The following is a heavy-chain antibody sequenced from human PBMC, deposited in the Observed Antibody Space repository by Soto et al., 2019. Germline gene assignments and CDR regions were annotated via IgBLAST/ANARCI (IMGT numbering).Heavy chain of an antibody. Sequence: VGSLRLSCAASGFTFSSYGMHWVRQAPGKGLEWVAVISYDGSNKYYADSVKGRFTISRDNSKNTLYLQMNSLRAEGTAVYYCAKDHIAARPLGFDYWGQGTLVTVSS. CDR3: AKDHIAARPLGFDY. V-gene: IGHV3-30*18. CDR2: ISYDGSNK. J-gene: IGHJ4*02. CDR1: GFTFSSYG. D-gene: IGHD6-6*01.